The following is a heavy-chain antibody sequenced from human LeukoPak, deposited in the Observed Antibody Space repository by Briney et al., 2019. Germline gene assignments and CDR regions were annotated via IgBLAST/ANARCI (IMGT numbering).Heavy chain of an antibody. V-gene: IGHV4-34*01. J-gene: IGHJ6*02. CDR3: ARAIKQVRFLWPRGCGMDV. Sequence: SETLSLTCAVYGGSFSGYYWSWIRQPPGKGLEWIGEINHSGSTNYNPSLKSRVTISVDTSKNQFSLKLSSVTAADTAVYYCARAIKQVRFLWPRGCGMDVWGQGTTVTVSS. CDR1: GGSFSGYY. CDR2: INHSGST. D-gene: IGHD2/OR15-2a*01.